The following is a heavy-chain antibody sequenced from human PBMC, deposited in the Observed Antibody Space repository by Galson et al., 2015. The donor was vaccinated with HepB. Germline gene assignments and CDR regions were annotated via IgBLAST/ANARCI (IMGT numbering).Heavy chain of an antibody. Sequence: SLRLSCAASGFTFSSYAMSWVRQAPGKGLEWVSAISGSGGSTYYADSVKGRFTISRDNSKNTLYLQMNSLRAEDTAVYYCAKIHSSGWPALVPPFDYWGQGTLVTVSS. CDR1: GFTFSSYA. D-gene: IGHD6-19*01. V-gene: IGHV3-23*01. CDR2: ISGSGGST. J-gene: IGHJ4*02. CDR3: AKIHSSGWPALVPPFDY.